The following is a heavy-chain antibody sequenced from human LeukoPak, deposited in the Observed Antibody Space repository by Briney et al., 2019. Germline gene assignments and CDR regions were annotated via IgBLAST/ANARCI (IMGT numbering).Heavy chain of an antibody. CDR1: GGSVSSGSYY. V-gene: IGHV4-61*01. J-gene: IGHJ4*02. CDR3: ARNYYDGSGYYHFDS. D-gene: IGHD3-22*01. CDR2: IYYSGSI. Sequence: SETLSLTCTVSGGSVSSGSYYWSWIRQPPGKGLEWIGYIYYSGSINYNPSLKSRVTISVDTSKSQISLKLSSVTAADTAVYYCARNYYDGSGYYHFDSWGQGTLVTVSS.